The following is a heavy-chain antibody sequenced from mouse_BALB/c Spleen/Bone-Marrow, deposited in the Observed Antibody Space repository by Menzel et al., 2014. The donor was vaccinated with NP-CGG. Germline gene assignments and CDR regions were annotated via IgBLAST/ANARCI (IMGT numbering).Heavy chain of an antibody. CDR1: GFTFSSYT. V-gene: IGHV5-6-4*01. Sequence: EVKLVESGGGLVKPGGSLKLSCAASGFTFSSYTMSWVRQTPEKRLEWVATISSGGGYTYYPDSVKGRFTISRDNAKNTLYLQMSSLKSEDTAMYYCTRSLYDGYYYYAMDYWGQGTSVTVSS. J-gene: IGHJ4*01. CDR3: TRSLYDGYYYYAMDY. CDR2: ISSGGGYT. D-gene: IGHD2-3*01.